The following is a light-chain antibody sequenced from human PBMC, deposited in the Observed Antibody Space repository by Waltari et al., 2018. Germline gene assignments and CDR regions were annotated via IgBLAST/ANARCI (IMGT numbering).Light chain of an antibody. J-gene: IGKJ1*01. V-gene: IGKV3-15*01. Sequence: EIVMTQSPATLSVSPGERATLSCRASQSVSSSLAWYQQKAGQAPRHLLYGASTRATGISARFRGSGYGTEFTLTISSLQSEDFAVYYCQQYNDWWTFGPGTKVEIK. CDR2: GAS. CDR1: QSVSSS. CDR3: QQYNDWWT.